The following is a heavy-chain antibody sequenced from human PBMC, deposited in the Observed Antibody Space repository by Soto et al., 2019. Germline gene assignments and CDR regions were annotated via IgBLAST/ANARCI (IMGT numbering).Heavy chain of an antibody. CDR3: ARYSYDILTGYFNRVDH. V-gene: IGHV5-51*01. D-gene: IGHD3-9*01. CDR1: GYSFTSNW. J-gene: IGHJ4*02. CDR2: IYPGDSDT. Sequence: GESLKISCKGSGYSFTSNWIGWVRQMPGQGLEWMGIIYPGDSDTRYSPSFQGQVTISADKSISTAYLQWSSLKASDTAMYYCARYSYDILTGYFNRVDHWGQGTRLTVS.